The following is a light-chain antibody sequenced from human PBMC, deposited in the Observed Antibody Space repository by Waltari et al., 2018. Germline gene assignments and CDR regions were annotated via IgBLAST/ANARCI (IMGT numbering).Light chain of an antibody. Sequence: EIVLTQSPGTLSLSPGERATLSCRASQSVGKFLAWYQQKPGQAPRLLIYDASIRATGIPERCGGRGSGTDFSLTISRLAPEDFALYYCQRYVRLPGSFGQGTKVGIK. CDR1: QSVGKF. CDR2: DAS. V-gene: IGKV3-20*01. J-gene: IGKJ1*01. CDR3: QRYVRLPGS.